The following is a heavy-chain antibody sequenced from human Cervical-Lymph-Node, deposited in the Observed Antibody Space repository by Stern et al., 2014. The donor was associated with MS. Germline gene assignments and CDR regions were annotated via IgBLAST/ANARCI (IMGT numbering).Heavy chain of an antibody. CDR1: GGTFSKFP. CDR2: ILPVFGSP. Sequence: QVQLVQSGAEVTKPGSSGKVSCKASGGTFSKFPSSWVRQAPGQGLEWMGGILPVFGSPTYAQEFRGRVTITAYVSTSTVYMELSSLRSDDTAVYYCALSSETSDRWYSLGYDLWGQGTLVTVSS. V-gene: IGHV1-69*01. CDR3: ALSSETSDRWYSLGYDL. D-gene: IGHD6-13*01. J-gene: IGHJ5*02.